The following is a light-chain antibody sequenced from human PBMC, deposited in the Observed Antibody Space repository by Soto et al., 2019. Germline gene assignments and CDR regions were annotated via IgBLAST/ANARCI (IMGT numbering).Light chain of an antibody. J-gene: IGKJ1*01. CDR3: QQYGSSPWT. CDR1: QSVSSSY. CDR2: GAS. V-gene: IGKV3-20*01. Sequence: EIVLTQSPGTLSLSPGERATLSCRASQSVSSSYLAWYQQKPGQPPRLLIYGASSRASGIPDRFSGSGSGTDFTLTISRLQPDDFAVYYCQQYGSSPWTFGQGTKVDIK.